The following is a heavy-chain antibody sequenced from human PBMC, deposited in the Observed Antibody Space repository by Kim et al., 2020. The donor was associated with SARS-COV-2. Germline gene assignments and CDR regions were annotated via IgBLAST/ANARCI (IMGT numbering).Heavy chain of an antibody. J-gene: IGHJ3*02. V-gene: IGHV3-9*01. Sequence: VQGRVTISRDNAKTSLYLQMNSLRAEDTALYYCAKDMGYGGNSGWDAFDIWGQGTMVTVSS. CDR3: AKDMGYGGNSGWDAFDI. D-gene: IGHD2-21*02.